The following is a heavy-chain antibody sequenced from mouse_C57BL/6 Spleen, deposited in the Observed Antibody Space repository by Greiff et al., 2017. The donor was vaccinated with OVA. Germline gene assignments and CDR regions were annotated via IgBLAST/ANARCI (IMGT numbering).Heavy chain of an antibody. CDR3: ARHGGNYDLYYFDY. D-gene: IGHD2-1*01. CDR2: ISSGGSYT. Sequence: EVQRVESGGDLVKPGGSLKLSCAASGFTFSSYGMSWVRQTPDKRLEWVATISSGGSYTYYPDSVKGRFTISRDNAKNTLYLQMSSLKSEDTAMYYCARHGGNYDLYYFDYWGQGTTLTVSS. CDR1: GFTFSSYG. V-gene: IGHV5-6*01. J-gene: IGHJ2*01.